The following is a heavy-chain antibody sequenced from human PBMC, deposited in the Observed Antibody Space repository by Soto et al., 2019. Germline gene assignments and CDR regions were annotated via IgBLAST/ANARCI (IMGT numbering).Heavy chain of an antibody. CDR3: ARVGSCLSSSCLYYGRDV. D-gene: IGHD2-2*01. CDR1: GGDFKNLI. V-gene: IGHV1-69*01. J-gene: IGHJ6*02. Sequence: VQLVQSGAEVRKPGSSVKVSCKASGGDFKNLIIAWVRQAPGHGLEWMGGVIPIFGTPNFVQKFQDRVTITADESTSTAYMELSSLRSEDTAVYYCARVGSCLSSSCLYYGRDVWGHGTTVIVSS. CDR2: VIPIFGTP.